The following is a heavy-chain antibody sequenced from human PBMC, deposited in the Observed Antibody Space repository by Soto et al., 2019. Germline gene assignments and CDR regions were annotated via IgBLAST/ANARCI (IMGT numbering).Heavy chain of an antibody. D-gene: IGHD2-2*01. V-gene: IGHV4-39*01. CDR3: ARRRPAAHTDV. CDR2: VYYRGRS. J-gene: IGHJ6*02. Sequence: SETLSLTCTVSGGSVTNSSYYWGWIRQSPGKGLEWIGSVYYRGRSYSKSSVKSRVTISVDKSKNQFSLKLSSVTAADTAVYYCARRRPAAHTDVWGQGTTVTVSS. CDR1: GGSVTNSSYY.